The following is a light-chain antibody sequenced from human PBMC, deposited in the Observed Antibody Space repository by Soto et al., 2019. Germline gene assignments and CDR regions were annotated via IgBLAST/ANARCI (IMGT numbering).Light chain of an antibody. V-gene: IGKV1-13*02. Sequence: AIQLTQSPSSLSASVGDRVTITCRASQGISSYLAWYQQKPGKAPKLLIYGASSLEGGVPSRFSGSGSGTDFTLTISSMQPDDFATYYCQQYSSSATFGQGTKVDIK. J-gene: IGKJ1*01. CDR1: QGISSY. CDR3: QQYSSSAT. CDR2: GAS.